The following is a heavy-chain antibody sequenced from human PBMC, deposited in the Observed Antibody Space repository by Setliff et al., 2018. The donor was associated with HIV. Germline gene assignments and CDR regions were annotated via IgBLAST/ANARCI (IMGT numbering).Heavy chain of an antibody. V-gene: IGHV1-18*01. CDR3: ARDLTMVLGRGGGGDAFDI. D-gene: IGHD3-10*01. CDR2: ISAYNGNT. J-gene: IGHJ3*02. Sequence: ASVKVSCKAPGYTFTSYGISWVRQAPGQGLEWMGWISAYNGNTNYEQKLQGRVTMTTDTSTSTAYMELRSLRSDDTAVYYCARDLTMVLGRGGGGDAFDIWGQGTMVTVSS. CDR1: GYTFTSYG.